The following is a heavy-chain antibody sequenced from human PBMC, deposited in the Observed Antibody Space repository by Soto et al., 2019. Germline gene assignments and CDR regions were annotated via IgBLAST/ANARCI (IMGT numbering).Heavy chain of an antibody. J-gene: IGHJ4*02. CDR1: GFSLTTSGVG. CDR3: AHRGYMSGNWDQGYFDY. V-gene: IGHV2-5*02. D-gene: IGHD7-27*01. CDR2: IYWDDDK. Sequence: QITLMESGPTRVKPTQTLTLTCTFSGFSLTTSGVGVGWIRKTPGKALEWLAVIYWDDDKRYSPSLKSRLTITTDTSKSQVVLTMAYMDPVDTATYFCAHRGYMSGNWDQGYFDYWGQGTLVTVSS.